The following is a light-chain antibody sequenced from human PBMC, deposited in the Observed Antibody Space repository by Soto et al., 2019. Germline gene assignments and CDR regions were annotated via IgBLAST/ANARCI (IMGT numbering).Light chain of an antibody. CDR2: DVS. CDR3: SSYTSISTLV. Sequence: QSALTQPASVSGSSGQSITISCTGTSSDVGGYNYVAWYQQRPGKAPKLMIYDVSTRPSGVSLRFSGSKSGNTASLTISGLQAEDEADYYCSSYTSISTLVFGTGTKLTVL. V-gene: IGLV2-14*01. CDR1: SSDVGGYNY. J-gene: IGLJ1*01.